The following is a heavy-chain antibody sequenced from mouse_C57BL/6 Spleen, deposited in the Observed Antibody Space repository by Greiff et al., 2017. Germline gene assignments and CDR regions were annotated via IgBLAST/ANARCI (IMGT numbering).Heavy chain of an antibody. CDR1: GFTFSDYY. V-gene: IGHV5-12*01. J-gene: IGHJ4*01. D-gene: IGHD2-14*01. Sequence: EVQRVESGGGLVQPGGSLKLSCAASGFTFSDYYMYWVRQTPEKRLEWVAYISNGGGSTYYPDTVKGRFTISRDNAKNTLYLQMSRLQSEDTAMYYCARQDRYYYAMDYWGQGTSVTVSS. CDR3: ARQDRYYYAMDY. CDR2: ISNGGGST.